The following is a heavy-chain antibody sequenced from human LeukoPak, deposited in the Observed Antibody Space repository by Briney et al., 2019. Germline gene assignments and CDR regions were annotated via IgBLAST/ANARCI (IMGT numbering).Heavy chain of an antibody. CDR2: IYYSGST. D-gene: IGHD4-11*01. Sequence: SETLSLTCTVSGGSISSSSYYWGWIRQPPGKGLEWIGSIYYSGSTYYNPSLKSRVTISVDTSKNQFSLKLSSVTAADTAVYYCAKGHDYSFGEFDYWGQGTLVTVSS. V-gene: IGHV4-39*07. J-gene: IGHJ4*02. CDR1: GGSISSSSYY. CDR3: AKGHDYSFGEFDY.